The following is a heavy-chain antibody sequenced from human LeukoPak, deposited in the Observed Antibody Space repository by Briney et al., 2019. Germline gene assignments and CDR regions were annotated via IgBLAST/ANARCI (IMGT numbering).Heavy chain of an antibody. V-gene: IGHV1-69*05. CDR2: IIPIFGTA. CDR3: ASTMGWLQLRGPFDY. D-gene: IGHD5-24*01. Sequence: SVKDSCKASCGTHLHYERSWVGQAPGQGLEWMGGIIPIFGTANYAQKFQGRVTITTDESTSTAYMELSSLRSEDTAVYYCASTMGWLQLRGPFDYWGQGTLVTVSS. CDR1: CGTHLHYE. J-gene: IGHJ4*02.